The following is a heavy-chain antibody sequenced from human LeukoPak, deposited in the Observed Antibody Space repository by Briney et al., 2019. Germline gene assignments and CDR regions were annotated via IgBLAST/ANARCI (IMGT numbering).Heavy chain of an antibody. V-gene: IGHV4-39*01. CDR1: GGSISSSSYY. D-gene: IGHD3-16*01. CDR2: IYYSGST. Sequence: PSETLSLTCTVSGGSISSSSYYWGWIRQPPGKGLEWIGSIYYSGSTYYNPSLKSRVTISVDASKNQFSLKLSSVTAADTAVYYCARRGLSPPIDYWGQGTLVTISS. J-gene: IGHJ4*02. CDR3: ARRGLSPPIDY.